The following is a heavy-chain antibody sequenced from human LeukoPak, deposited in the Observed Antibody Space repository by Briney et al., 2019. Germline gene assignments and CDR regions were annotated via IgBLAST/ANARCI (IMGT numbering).Heavy chain of an antibody. CDR2: ISGSGGST. CDR1: GFTFSSYA. Sequence: GGSLRLSCAASGFTFSSYAMSWVRQAPGKGLEWVSAISGSGGSTYYADSVKGRFTISRDNSKNTLYLQMNSLRAEDTAVYYCAKGVVVPTYYYYYMDVWGKGTTVTVSS. V-gene: IGHV3-23*01. CDR3: AKGVVVPTYYYYYMDV. D-gene: IGHD2-21*01. J-gene: IGHJ6*03.